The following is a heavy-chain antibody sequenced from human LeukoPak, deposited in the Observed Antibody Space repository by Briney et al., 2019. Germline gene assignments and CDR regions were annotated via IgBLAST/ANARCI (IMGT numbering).Heavy chain of an antibody. D-gene: IGHD6-6*01. CDR1: GFTFDDYA. V-gene: IGHV3-9*01. Sequence: PGGSLRLSCAASGFTFDDYAMHWVRQAPGKGLEWVSGISWNSGSIGYADSVKGRFTISRDNAKNSLYLQMNSLRAEDTALCYCAKDGYSSSFSPPSFDPWGQGTLVTVSS. CDR3: AKDGYSSSFSPPSFDP. J-gene: IGHJ5*02. CDR2: ISWNSGSI.